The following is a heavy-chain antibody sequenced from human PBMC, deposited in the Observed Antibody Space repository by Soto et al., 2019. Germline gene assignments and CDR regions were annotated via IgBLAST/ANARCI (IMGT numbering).Heavy chain of an antibody. V-gene: IGHV3-74*01. Sequence: EVQLVESGGDLVQPGGSLRLSCAASGFTFSTYWMHWVRQAPGKGLLWVSRIKPDGTYATYADSVKGRFTISRDNAKNTLYLQMNSLRAEYAAVYYCAAGGSGYYANWGQGTLVTVSS. CDR3: AAGGSGYYAN. CDR2: IKPDGTYA. J-gene: IGHJ4*02. CDR1: GFTFSTYW. D-gene: IGHD3-22*01.